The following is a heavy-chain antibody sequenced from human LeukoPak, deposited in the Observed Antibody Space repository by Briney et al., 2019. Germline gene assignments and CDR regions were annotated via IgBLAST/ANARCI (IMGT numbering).Heavy chain of an antibody. CDR2: ISGSGDGT. CDR3: AELGITMIGGV. D-gene: IGHD3-10*02. V-gene: IGHV3-23*01. Sequence: PGGSLRLSCAASGFTFRTYAMTWVRQTPGKGLEWVSSISGSGDGTYYADSVKGRFTISRDNAKNSLYLQMNSLRAEDTAVYYCAELGITMIGGVWGKGTTVTISS. CDR1: GFTFRTYA. J-gene: IGHJ6*04.